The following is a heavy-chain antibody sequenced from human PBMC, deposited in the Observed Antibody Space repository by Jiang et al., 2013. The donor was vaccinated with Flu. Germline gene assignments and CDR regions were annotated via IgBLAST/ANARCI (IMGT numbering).Heavy chain of an antibody. J-gene: IGHJ3*02. CDR1: GGPFSNYY. CDR2: INHSGTT. CDR3: ARRWELPIWLDI. D-gene: IGHD4-23*01. Sequence: LLKPSETLSLTCAVYGGPFSNYYWSWIRQPPGKGLEWIGEINHSGTTNYNPSLKSRVTISVGTSKNQFSLKLNSMTAADMAVYYCARRWELPIWLDIWGRGTKVTVSS. V-gene: IGHV4-34*01.